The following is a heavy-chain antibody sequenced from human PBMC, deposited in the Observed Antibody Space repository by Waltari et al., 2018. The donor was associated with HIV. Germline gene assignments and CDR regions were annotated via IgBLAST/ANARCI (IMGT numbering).Heavy chain of an antibody. Sequence: EVQLKESGGGVAPPGGSLRLTRFTSGLQFEHYVLSGIRQAPGKGPELVGISRSQGYRGTSDYAASVGGRFIISRDDSRSVVFLDMNSLKAEDTGVYYCVRDSLPKCAAASCYRRWGQGTEVIV. CDR2: SRSQGYRGTS. CDR3: VRDSLPKCAAASCYRR. V-gene: IGHV3-49*03. J-gene: IGHJ1*01. CDR1: GLQFEHYV. D-gene: IGHD3-16*02.